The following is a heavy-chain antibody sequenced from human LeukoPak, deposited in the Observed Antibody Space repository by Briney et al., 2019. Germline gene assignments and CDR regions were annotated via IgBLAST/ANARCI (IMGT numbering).Heavy chain of an antibody. D-gene: IGHD4-17*01. J-gene: IGHJ4*02. CDR2: ISGSGGST. V-gene: IGHV3-23*01. Sequence: PGGSLRLSCAASGFTFRSYGMSWFRQAPGKGLEWVSAISGSGGSTYYADSVKGRFTISRDNSKNTLYLQMNSLRAEDTAVYYCANDYGDTRGDYWGQGTLVTVSS. CDR1: GFTFRSYG. CDR3: ANDYGDTRGDY.